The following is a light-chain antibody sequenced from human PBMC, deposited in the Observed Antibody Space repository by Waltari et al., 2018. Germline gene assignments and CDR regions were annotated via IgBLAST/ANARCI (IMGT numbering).Light chain of an antibody. J-gene: IGLJ3*02. CDR2: YKAVSDK. CDR1: RGGNAISYT. CDR3: MIWHRGVWV. Sequence: QAVLTQPSSLSASPGASASPTCTLRRGGNAISYTIYWYQQKAGSPPQFLLRYKAVSDKQQGSGVPSRFSGSKDASANEGILLISGLRSEDEADYYCMIWHRGVWVSGGGTQLTVL. V-gene: IGLV5-45*03.